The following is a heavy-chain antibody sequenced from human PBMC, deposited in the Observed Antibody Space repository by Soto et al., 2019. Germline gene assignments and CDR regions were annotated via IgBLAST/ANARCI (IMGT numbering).Heavy chain of an antibody. J-gene: IGHJ6*02. V-gene: IGHV3-23*01. CDR3: ATDHYGMDV. Sequence: EVQLLESGGGLVQPGGSLRLSCAASGFTLTSYAMNWVRQAPGKGLEWASAISGSGSTTNYADSVQGRFTISRDTSKNTLYLQMNSLRAEDTALYYCATDHYGMDVWCQGTKVTVSS. CDR1: GFTLTSYA. CDR2: ISGSGSTT.